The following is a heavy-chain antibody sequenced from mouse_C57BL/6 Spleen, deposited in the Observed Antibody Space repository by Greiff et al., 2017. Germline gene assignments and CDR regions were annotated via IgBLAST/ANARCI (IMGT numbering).Heavy chain of an antibody. Sequence: QVQLKQSGAELVKPGASVKISCKASGYAFSSYWMNWVKQRPGKGLEWIGQIYPGDGDTNYNGKFKGKATLTADQSSSTAYMQLSSLTSEDSAVYFCARHGSSYGGYFDVWGTGTTVTVSS. CDR2: IYPGDGDT. CDR1: GYAFSSYW. D-gene: IGHD1-1*01. CDR3: ARHGSSYGGYFDV. J-gene: IGHJ1*03. V-gene: IGHV1-80*01.